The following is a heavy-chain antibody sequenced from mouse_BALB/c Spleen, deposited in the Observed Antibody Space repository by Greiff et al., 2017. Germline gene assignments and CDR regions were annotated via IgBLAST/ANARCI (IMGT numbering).Heavy chain of an antibody. CDR2: INSNGGST. J-gene: IGHJ3*01. CDR3: ARDQDSSGYSAWFAY. Sequence: EVHLVESGGGLVQPGGSLKLSCAASGFTFSSYGMSWVRQTPDKRLELVATINSNGGSTYYPDSVKGRFTISRDNAKNTLYLQMSSLKSEDTAMYYCARDQDSSGYSAWFAYWGQGTLVTVSA. D-gene: IGHD3-2*01. V-gene: IGHV5-6-3*01. CDR1: GFTFSSYG.